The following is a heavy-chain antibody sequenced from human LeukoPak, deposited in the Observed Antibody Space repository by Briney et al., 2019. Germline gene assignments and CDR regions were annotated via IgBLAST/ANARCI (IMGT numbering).Heavy chain of an antibody. Sequence: SETLSLTCAVYGGSFSGYYWSWIRQSPGKGLEWIGEINHSGSTNYNPSLKSRVTISVDTSKNQFSLKLSSVTAADTAVYYCARTPGLHSGSYSYDYWGQGTLVTVSS. CDR3: ARTPGLHSGSYSYDY. D-gene: IGHD1-26*01. J-gene: IGHJ4*02. V-gene: IGHV4-34*01. CDR2: INHSGST. CDR1: GGSFSGYY.